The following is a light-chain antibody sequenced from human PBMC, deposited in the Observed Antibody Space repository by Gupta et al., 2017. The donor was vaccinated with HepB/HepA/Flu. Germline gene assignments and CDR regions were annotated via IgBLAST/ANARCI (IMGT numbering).Light chain of an antibody. Sequence: DIQMTQSPSSVSASVGDSVTITCRASHSIRSWLAWYQQKPGQAPKLLIYATSNLQNGVPSRFSGSGSWTDFTLTISSLQPEDFATYDCQQTISYPLTFGGGTRVQIK. J-gene: IGKJ4*01. CDR3: QQTISYPLT. CDR1: HSIRSW. CDR2: ATS. V-gene: IGKV1-12*01.